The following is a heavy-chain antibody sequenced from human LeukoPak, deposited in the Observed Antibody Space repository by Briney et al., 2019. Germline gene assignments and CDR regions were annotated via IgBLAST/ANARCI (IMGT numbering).Heavy chain of an antibody. CDR2: IYHSGST. Sequence: SETLSLTCTVSGGSISSGGYYWSWIRQPPGKGLEWIGYIYHSGSTYYNPSLKSRVTISVDRSKNQFSLKLSSVTAADTAVYYCARGNSALHYYYYMDVWGKGTTVTVSS. V-gene: IGHV4-30-2*01. CDR1: GGSISSGGYY. J-gene: IGHJ6*03. CDR3: ARGNSALHYYYYMDV. D-gene: IGHD2/OR15-2a*01.